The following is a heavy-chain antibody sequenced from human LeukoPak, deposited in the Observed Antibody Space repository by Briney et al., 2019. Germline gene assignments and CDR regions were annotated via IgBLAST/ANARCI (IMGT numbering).Heavy chain of an antibody. V-gene: IGHV4-39*07. CDR2: IYSSGST. CDR1: GASISSTTYY. Sequence: NPSETLSLTCTVSGASISSTTYYWGWIRQPPGKTLEWIGSIYSSGSTYYNPSLKSRVIIIIDTPKNHFSLTLSSVTAADTAVYYCARSDGYGLVGIWGQGTMVTVSS. D-gene: IGHD3-10*01. CDR3: ARSDGYGLVGI. J-gene: IGHJ3*02.